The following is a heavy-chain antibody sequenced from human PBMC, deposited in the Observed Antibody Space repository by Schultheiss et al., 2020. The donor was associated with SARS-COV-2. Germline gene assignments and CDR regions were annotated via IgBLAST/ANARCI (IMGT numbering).Heavy chain of an antibody. V-gene: IGHV3-30*04. CDR2: ISYDGSNK. Sequence: GESLKISCAASGFTFSSYAMSWVRQAPGKGLEWVAVISYDGSNKYYADSVKGRFTISRDNSKNTLYLQMNSLRAEDTAVYYCARDPSSMGQLVPWFDPWGQGTLVTVSS. J-gene: IGHJ5*02. D-gene: IGHD6-6*01. CDR3: ARDPSSMGQLVPWFDP. CDR1: GFTFSSYA.